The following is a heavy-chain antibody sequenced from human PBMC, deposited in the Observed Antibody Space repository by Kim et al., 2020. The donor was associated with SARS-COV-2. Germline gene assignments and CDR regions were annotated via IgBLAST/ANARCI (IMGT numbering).Heavy chain of an antibody. CDR1: GGSISSYY. CDR3: ARYRSSGWYVGYFDY. J-gene: IGHJ4*01. D-gene: IGHD6-19*01. CDR2: IYYSGST. V-gene: IGHV4-59*08. Sequence: SETLSLTCTVSGGSISSYYWSWIRQPPGKGLEWIGYIYYSGSTNYNPSLKSRVTISVDTSKNQFSLKLSSVTAADTAVYYCARYRSSGWYVGYFDYWGHGTLVTVSS.